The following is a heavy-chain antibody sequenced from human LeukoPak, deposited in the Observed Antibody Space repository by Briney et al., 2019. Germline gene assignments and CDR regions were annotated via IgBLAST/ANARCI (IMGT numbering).Heavy chain of an antibody. CDR3: ARDYYGSGSYPNPNYGMDV. V-gene: IGHV4-61*01. CDR1: GGSVSSGCYY. J-gene: IGHJ6*04. Sequence: SETLSLTCTVSGGSVSSGCYYWSWIRQPPGKGLEWIGYIYYSGSTNYNPSLKSRVTISVDTSKNQFSLKLSSVTAADTAVYYCARDYYGSGSYPNPNYGMDVWGKGTTVTVSS. D-gene: IGHD3-10*01. CDR2: IYYSGST.